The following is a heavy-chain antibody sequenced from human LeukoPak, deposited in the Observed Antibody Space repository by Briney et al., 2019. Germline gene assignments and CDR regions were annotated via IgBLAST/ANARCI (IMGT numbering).Heavy chain of an antibody. CDR3: ARGGAGGRDGYNYGY. CDR2: IYYSGST. V-gene: IGHV4-31*03. Sequence: SETLSLTCTVSGGSISSGGHYWSWIRQHPGKGLEWIGYIYYSGSTYYNPSLKSRVTIAVDTSKNQFSLRLNSVTAADTAVYYCARGGAGGRDGYNYGYWGQGTLVTVSS. D-gene: IGHD5-24*01. CDR1: GGSISSGGHY. J-gene: IGHJ4*02.